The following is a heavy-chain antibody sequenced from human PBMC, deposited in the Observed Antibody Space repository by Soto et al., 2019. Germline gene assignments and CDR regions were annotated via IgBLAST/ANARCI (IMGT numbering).Heavy chain of an antibody. J-gene: IGHJ4*02. Sequence: GSLRLSCASSGFTVSTYAMTWVRQAPGKGLEWVSDISVSGSSTYYADSVKGRFSISRDNSKNTLYLQMNSLRAEDTAVYYCARQHWPGFDYWGQGTLVTVSS. CDR2: ISVSGSST. D-gene: IGHD1-1*01. CDR3: ARQHWPGFDY. V-gene: IGHV3-23*01. CDR1: GFTVSTYA.